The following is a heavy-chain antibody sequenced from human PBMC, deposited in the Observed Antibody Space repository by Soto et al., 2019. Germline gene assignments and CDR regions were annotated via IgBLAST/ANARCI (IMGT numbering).Heavy chain of an antibody. J-gene: IGHJ5*02. D-gene: IGHD3-9*01. CDR1: GYTFTSYG. CDR2: ISAYNGNT. Sequence: VKVSCKASGYTFTSYGISWVRQAPGQGLEWMGWISAYNGNTNYAQKLQGRVTMTTDTSTSTAYMELRSLRPDDTAVYYCAREGDILTGYYLDNWFDPWGQGTLVTVSS. CDR3: AREGDILTGYYLDNWFDP. V-gene: IGHV1-18*04.